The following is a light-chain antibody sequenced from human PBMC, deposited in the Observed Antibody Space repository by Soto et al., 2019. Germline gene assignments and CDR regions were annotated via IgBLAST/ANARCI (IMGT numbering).Light chain of an antibody. CDR2: KAS. CDR3: QQYYTPAMS. Sequence: DIQMTQFPSTFSDSVGAGVTIICGASHSIESWLAWYQQKPGKAPKLPIQKASTLQSGVPSRFSGSQSGTEFTLTISSLQPDDFTTYFCQQYYTPAMSFGQGARLEIK. CDR1: HSIESW. V-gene: IGKV1-5*03. J-gene: IGKJ5*01.